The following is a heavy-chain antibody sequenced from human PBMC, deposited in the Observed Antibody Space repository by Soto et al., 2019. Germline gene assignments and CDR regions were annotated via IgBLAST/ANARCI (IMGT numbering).Heavy chain of an antibody. J-gene: IGHJ4*02. D-gene: IGHD5-18*01. Sequence: EVQLVESGGGLVKPGGSLRLSCAASGFTFSSYSMNWVRQAPGKGLEWVSSISSSSSYINYADSVKGRFTISRDNAKNSLYLQMNSLRAEDTAVYYCARARIQLWSRAGYFDYWGQGTLVTVSS. CDR2: ISSSSSYI. V-gene: IGHV3-21*01. CDR3: ARARIQLWSRAGYFDY. CDR1: GFTFSSYS.